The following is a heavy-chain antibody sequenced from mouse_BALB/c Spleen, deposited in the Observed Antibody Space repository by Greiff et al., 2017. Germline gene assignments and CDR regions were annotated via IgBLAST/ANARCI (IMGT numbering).Heavy chain of an antibody. D-gene: IGHD2-4*01. Sequence: QVQLQQPGAELVKPGTSVKLSCKASGYTFTSYWINWVKLRPGQGLEWIGDIYPGSGSTNYNEKFKSKATLTVDTSSSTAYMQLSSLASEDSDLYYWARSNDYDASHYKGYAMDYWGQGTSVTVSS. V-gene: IGHV1-55*01. CDR3: ARSNDYDASHYKGYAMDY. CDR2: IYPGSGST. J-gene: IGHJ4*01. CDR1: GYTFTSYW.